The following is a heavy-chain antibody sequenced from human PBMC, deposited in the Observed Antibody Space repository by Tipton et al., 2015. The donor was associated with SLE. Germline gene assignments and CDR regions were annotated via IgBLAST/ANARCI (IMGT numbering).Heavy chain of an antibody. V-gene: IGHV4-61*10. D-gene: IGHD1-7*01. Sequence: LRLSCTVSGGSISSGSYYWSWIRQPAGKGLEWIGYIYFTGSTNYNPSLKSRVTISVDVSKNQFSLKLSSVTAADTAVYYCARGLELRATPFDYWGQGTLVTVSS. CDR1: GGSISSGSYY. CDR3: ARGLELRATPFDY. CDR2: IYFTGST. J-gene: IGHJ4*02.